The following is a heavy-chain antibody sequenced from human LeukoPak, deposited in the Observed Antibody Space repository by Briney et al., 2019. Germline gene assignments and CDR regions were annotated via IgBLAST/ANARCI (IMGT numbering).Heavy chain of an antibody. CDR2: ISGSGVTI. CDR1: GFIFGNYA. D-gene: IGHD3-16*01. CDR3: AKGLWGAYYYGMDV. J-gene: IGHJ6*02. V-gene: IGHV3-23*01. Sequence: GGSLRLSCAASGFIFGNYAMSWVRQAPGPGLEWVSVISGSGVTIDYADSVMGRFTISRDNSKNTLYLQLDSLRAEDTAVYFCAKGLWGAYYYGMDVWGQGTTVTVSS.